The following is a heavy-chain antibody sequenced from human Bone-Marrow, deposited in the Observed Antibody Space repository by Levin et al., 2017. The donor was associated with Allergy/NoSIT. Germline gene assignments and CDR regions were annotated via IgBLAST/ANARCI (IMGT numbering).Heavy chain of an antibody. CDR1: GFTFSSYG. CDR2: IWYDGSNK. V-gene: IGHV3-33*01. J-gene: IGHJ6*02. D-gene: IGHD2-2*01. Sequence: GGSLRLSCAASGFTFSSYGMHWVRQAPGKGLEWVAVIWYDGSNKYYADSVKGRFTISRDNSKNTLYLQMNSLRAEDTAVYYCARDLHIVVVPAARGRQRQSERLYVVVPAARGRQRQSGMDVWGQGTTVTVSS. CDR3: ARDLHIVVVPAARGRQRQSERLYVVVPAARGRQRQSGMDV.